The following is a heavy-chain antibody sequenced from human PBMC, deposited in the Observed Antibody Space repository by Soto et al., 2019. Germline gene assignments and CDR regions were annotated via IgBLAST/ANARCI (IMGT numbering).Heavy chain of an antibody. J-gene: IGHJ6*02. V-gene: IGHV4-31*03. D-gene: IGHD2-21*02. CDR1: GGSISSGGYY. CDR3: ASGGNSPSSYHYYGMDV. Sequence: SETLSLTCTVSGGSISSGGYYWSWIRQHPGKGLEWIGYIYYSGSTYYNPSLKSRVTISVDTSKNQFSLKLSSVTAADTAVYYCASGGNSPSSYHYYGMDVWGQGTTVTVSS. CDR2: IYYSGST.